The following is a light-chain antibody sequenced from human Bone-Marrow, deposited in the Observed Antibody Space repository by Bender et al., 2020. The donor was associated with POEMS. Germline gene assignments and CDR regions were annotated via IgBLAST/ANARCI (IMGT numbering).Light chain of an antibody. V-gene: IGLV3-21*02. CDR1: SVGSKS. Sequence: SYVLTQAPSLSVAPGQTARFSCGGDSVGSKSVHWYQQKAGQAPVLVVYDDNDRPSGIPERYSGSNSGNTATLTISRVEAGDEADYYCHVWDTTVDHVFGTGTKVTVL. CDR2: DDN. J-gene: IGLJ1*01. CDR3: HVWDTTVDHV.